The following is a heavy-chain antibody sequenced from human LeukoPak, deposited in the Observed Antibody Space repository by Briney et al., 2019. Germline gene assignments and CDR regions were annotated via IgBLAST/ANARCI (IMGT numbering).Heavy chain of an antibody. CDR1: GFTFSSYA. D-gene: IGHD4-17*01. CDR3: AKDLYGDYVVDY. J-gene: IGHJ4*02. V-gene: IGHV3-23*01. CDR2: INGIGSST. Sequence: GGSLRLSCAASGFTFSSYAMKWVRQAPGEGLEWVSGINGIGSSTYYADSVRGRFTISRDNSKNTLYLQMNSLRAEDTAVYYCAKDLYGDYVVDYWGQGTLVTVSS.